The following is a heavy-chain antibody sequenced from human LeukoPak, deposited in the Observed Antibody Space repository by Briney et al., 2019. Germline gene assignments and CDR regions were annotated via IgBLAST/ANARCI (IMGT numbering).Heavy chain of an antibody. J-gene: IGHJ3*02. D-gene: IGHD1-26*01. CDR2: INPNSGGT. V-gene: IGHV1-2*02. CDR3: ARQWELHHAPVAFDI. CDR1: GYTFTGYY. Sequence: GASVMVSCKASGYTFTGYYMHWVRQAPGQGLEWMGWINPNSGGTNYAQKLQGRVTMTTDTSTSTAYMELRSLRSEDTAVYYCARQWELHHAPVAFDIWGQGTMVTVSS.